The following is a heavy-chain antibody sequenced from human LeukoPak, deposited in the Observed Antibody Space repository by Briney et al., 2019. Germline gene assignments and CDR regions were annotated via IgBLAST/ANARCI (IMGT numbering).Heavy chain of an antibody. J-gene: IGHJ4*02. V-gene: IGHV3-21*01. D-gene: IGHD4-17*01. CDR2: ISSSSSYI. CDR3: ARDYYGDYGFDY. Sequence: PGGSLRLSCAASGFTFSSYSMNWVRQAPGKGLEWVSSISSSSSYIYYADSVKGRFTISRDNAKNSLYLQMSSLRDEDTAVYYCARDYYGDYGFDYWGQGTLVTVSS. CDR1: GFTFSSYS.